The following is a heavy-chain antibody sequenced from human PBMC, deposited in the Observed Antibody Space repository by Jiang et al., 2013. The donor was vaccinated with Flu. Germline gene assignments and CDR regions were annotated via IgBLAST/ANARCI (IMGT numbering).Heavy chain of an antibody. Sequence: GAEVKKPGASVKVSCKASGYSFTAYYLHWVRQAPGQGLEWMGRINPNSGDTNYAQRFQGRVNMTRDTSISTAYLDLSRLTSDDTAVYSCARAYYYDSSAYYYDYWG. J-gene: IGHJ4*01. CDR2: INPNSGDT. V-gene: IGHV1-2*06. D-gene: IGHD3-22*01. CDR3: ARAYYYDSSAYYYDY. CDR1: GYSFTAYY.